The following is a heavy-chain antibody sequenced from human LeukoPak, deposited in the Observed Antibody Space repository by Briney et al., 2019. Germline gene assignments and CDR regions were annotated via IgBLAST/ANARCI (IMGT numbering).Heavy chain of an antibody. V-gene: IGHV3-30*03. D-gene: IGHD3-22*01. CDR1: GYTLTELS. CDR2: ISYDGSNK. CDR3: ARAATGYYDSSGYSEYFDY. Sequence: SCTVSGYTLTELSMHWVRQAPGKGLEWVAVISYDGSNKYYADSVKGRFTISRDNSKNTLYLQMNSLRSEDMAVYYCARAATGYYDSSGYSEYFDYWGQGTLVTVSS. J-gene: IGHJ4*02.